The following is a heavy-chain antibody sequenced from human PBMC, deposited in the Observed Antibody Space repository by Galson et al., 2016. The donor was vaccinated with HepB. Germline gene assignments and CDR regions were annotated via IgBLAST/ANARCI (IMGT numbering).Heavy chain of an antibody. V-gene: IGHV1-46*01. CDR2: IDLSGGRP. CDR3: ARAEGDSYDFRKAALDF. D-gene: IGHD5-18*01. Sequence: SVKVSCKASGYTFTRHSMHWVRQAPGQGLEWMGIIDLSGGRPSYAQKFQGRDTMTRDTSTTTVYMEVNSLRSEDTAVYYCARAEGDSYDFRKAALDFWGQGTMVTVSS. J-gene: IGHJ3*01. CDR1: GYTFTRHS.